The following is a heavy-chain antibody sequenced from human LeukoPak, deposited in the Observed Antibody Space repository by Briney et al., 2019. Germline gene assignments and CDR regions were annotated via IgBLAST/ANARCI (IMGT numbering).Heavy chain of an antibody. J-gene: IGHJ4*02. Sequence: GGSLRLSCAASGFTFSSYWMSWVRQAPGKGLEWVANIKQDGSEKYYVDSVKGRFTISIDNAKNSLYLQMNSLRAEDTAVYYCARAPTGPVITMVRGVILRPPDYWGQGTLVTVSS. V-gene: IGHV3-7*01. D-gene: IGHD3-10*01. CDR2: IKQDGSEK. CDR1: GFTFSSYW. CDR3: ARAPTGPVITMVRGVILRPPDY.